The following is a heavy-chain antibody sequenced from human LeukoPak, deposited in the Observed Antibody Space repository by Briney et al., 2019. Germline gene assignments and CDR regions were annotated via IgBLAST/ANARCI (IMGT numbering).Heavy chain of an antibody. CDR1: GGTFSSYA. J-gene: IGHJ4*02. Sequence: ASVKVSCKASGGTFSSYAISWVRQAPGQGLEWMGWINPNSGGTNYAQKFQGRVTMTRDTSISTAYMELSRLRSDDTAVYYCARDRGDTYYYDSSGYHDYWGQGTLVTVSS. CDR3: ARDRGDTYYYDSSGYHDY. V-gene: IGHV1-2*02. D-gene: IGHD3-22*01. CDR2: INPNSGGT.